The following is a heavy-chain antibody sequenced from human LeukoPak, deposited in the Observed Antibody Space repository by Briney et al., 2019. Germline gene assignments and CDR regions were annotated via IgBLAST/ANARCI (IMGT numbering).Heavy chain of an antibody. CDR2: INHSGST. D-gene: IGHD2-2*01. CDR3: ARDLGYCSSTSCSWFDP. Sequence: PSETLSLTCAVYGGSFSGYYWSWIRQPPGKGLEWIGEINHSGSTNYNPSLKSRVTISVDTSKNQFSLKLSSVTAADTAVNYCARDLGYCSSTSCSWFDPWGQGTLVTVSS. J-gene: IGHJ5*02. V-gene: IGHV4-34*01. CDR1: GGSFSGYY.